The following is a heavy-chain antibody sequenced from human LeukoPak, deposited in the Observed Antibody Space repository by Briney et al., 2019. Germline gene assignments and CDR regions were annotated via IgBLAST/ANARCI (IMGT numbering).Heavy chain of an antibody. V-gene: IGHV3-23*01. D-gene: IGHD1-26*01. CDR2: ITSGFTP. CDR3: AKDYSDSRVGDVFLEY. J-gene: IGHJ4*02. Sequence: GGSLRLSCAASGLTFSNYAMSWFRQALGKGVEWVSGITSGFTPLYADSVKGRFTISRDNSKSTFHLQMNSLRAEDTAVYYCAKDYSDSRVGDVFLEYWGQGTLVTVSS. CDR1: GLTFSNYA.